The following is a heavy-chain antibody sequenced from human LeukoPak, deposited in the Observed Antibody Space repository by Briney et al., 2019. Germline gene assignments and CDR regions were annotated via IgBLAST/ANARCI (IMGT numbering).Heavy chain of an antibody. V-gene: IGHV1-18*01. CDR2: ISAYNGDA. CDR1: GYTFSSHG. Sequence: ASVKVSCKASGYTFSSHGITWVRQAPGQGLEWMGWISAYNGDANYAQKLQGRVTMTTDTSTSTAYMELRSLRSDDTAVYYCAREGQAYYYGSGSYAFDYWGQGTLVTVSS. J-gene: IGHJ4*02. D-gene: IGHD3-10*01. CDR3: AREGQAYYYGSGSYAFDY.